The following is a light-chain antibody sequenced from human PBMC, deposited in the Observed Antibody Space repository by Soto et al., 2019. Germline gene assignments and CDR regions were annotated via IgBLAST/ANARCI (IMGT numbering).Light chain of an antibody. V-gene: IGKV3-20*01. CDR2: GAS. CDR3: QHYAGGSRIT. Sequence: EIVLMQSPGTLSLSPGERATLSCRASQSVSSNYLAWYQQKPGQAPRLLIFGASSRATGIPDRFSGSGFGTDFTLTISRLEPEDFALYYCQHYAGGSRITFGQGTRLEIK. J-gene: IGKJ5*01. CDR1: QSVSSNY.